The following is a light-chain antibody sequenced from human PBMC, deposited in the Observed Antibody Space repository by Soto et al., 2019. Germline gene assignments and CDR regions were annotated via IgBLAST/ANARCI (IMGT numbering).Light chain of an antibody. J-gene: IGLJ3*02. CDR1: SGHSSYA. CDR3: QTWGTGIRV. Sequence: QSALTQSPSASASLGASVKLTCTLSSGHSSYAIAWHQQQPEKGPRYLMKLNSDGSHSKGDGIPDRFSGSSSGAERYLTISSLQSEDEADYYCQTWGTGIRVSGGGTQLTVL. V-gene: IGLV4-69*01. CDR2: LNSDGSH.